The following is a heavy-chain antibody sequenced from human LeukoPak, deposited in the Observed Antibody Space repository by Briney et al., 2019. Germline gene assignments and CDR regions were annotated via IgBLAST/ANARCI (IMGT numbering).Heavy chain of an antibody. J-gene: IGHJ4*02. CDR2: IIPIFGTA. V-gene: IGHV1-69*05. Sequence: SVKVSCKASGGAFSSYAISWVRQAPGQGLEWMGRIIPIFGTANYAQKFQARVTITTDESTSTAYMELSSLRSEDTAVYYCAINPPRRDGYSVDYWGQGTLVTVSS. D-gene: IGHD5-24*01. CDR3: AINPPRRDGYSVDY. CDR1: GGAFSSYA.